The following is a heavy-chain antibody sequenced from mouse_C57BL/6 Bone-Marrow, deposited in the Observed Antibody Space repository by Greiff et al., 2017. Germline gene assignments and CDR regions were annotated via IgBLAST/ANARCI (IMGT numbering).Heavy chain of an antibody. D-gene: IGHD2-3*01. J-gene: IGHJ4*01. V-gene: IGHV5-17*01. CDR1: GFTFSDYG. CDR2: ISSGSSTI. CDR3: ARGYDGYYLYYAMDY. Sequence: EVMLVESGGGLVKPGGSLKLSCAASGFTFSDYGMHWVRQAPEKGLEWVAYISSGSSTIYYADTGKGRFTISRDNAKNTLFLQMTSLRSEDTAMYYWARGYDGYYLYYAMDYWGQGTSGTVSS.